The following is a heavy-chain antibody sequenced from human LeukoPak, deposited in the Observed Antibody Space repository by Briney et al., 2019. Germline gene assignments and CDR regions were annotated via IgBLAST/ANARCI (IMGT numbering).Heavy chain of an antibody. Sequence: SDPLSLPCAVCGHPSFRSYYLSWIRQTPGGALEWIGEINHSGYTHYHPSLKSRVTLSIDTSKNQFSLRLNSVTAADTAVYYCSRQVVGNDYWGQGTLVTVP. CDR3: SRQVVGNDY. CDR1: GHPSFRSYY. V-gene: IGHV4-34*01. CDR2: INHSGYT. D-gene: IGHD3-22*01. J-gene: IGHJ4*02.